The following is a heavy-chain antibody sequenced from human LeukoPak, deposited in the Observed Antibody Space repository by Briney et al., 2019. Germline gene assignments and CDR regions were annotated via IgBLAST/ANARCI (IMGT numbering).Heavy chain of an antibody. Sequence: PSQSLSLTCTVSGGSISSGGYYWSWIRQPPGKGLEWIGCIYHSGSTYYNPSLKSRVTISVDRSKNQFSLKLSSVTAADTAVYYCAREDDFWSGYSSGPIYWGQGTLVTVSS. J-gene: IGHJ4*02. V-gene: IGHV4-30-2*01. CDR2: IYHSGST. D-gene: IGHD3-3*01. CDR1: GGSISSGGYY. CDR3: AREDDFWSGYSSGPIY.